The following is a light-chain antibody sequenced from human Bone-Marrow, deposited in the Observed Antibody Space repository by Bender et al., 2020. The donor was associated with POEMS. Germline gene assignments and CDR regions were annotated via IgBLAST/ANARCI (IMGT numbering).Light chain of an antibody. CDR3: QAWGSSIVV. J-gene: IGLJ3*02. V-gene: IGLV3-21*02. CDR1: NIAGES. Sequence: SYVLTQPPSVSVAPGQTARITCGGDNIAGESVHWYQQKPGRAPVLVVYDDRDRPSGVTERISGSNSGNTATLTISGTQAIDEADYYCQAWGSSIVVFGGGTKLTVL. CDR2: DDR.